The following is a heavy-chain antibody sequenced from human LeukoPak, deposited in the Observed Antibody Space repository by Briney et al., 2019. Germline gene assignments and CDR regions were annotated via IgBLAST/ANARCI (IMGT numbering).Heavy chain of an antibody. Sequence: PSETLSLTCAVYGGSFSGYYWSWIRQPPGKGLEWIGYIYYSRSTNYNPSLKSRVTISVDTSKNQFSLKLSSMPAADTAVYYCAQIRPSTYYDSSGSFDYWGQGTLVTVSS. CDR2: IYYSRST. CDR3: AQIRPSTYYDSSGSFDY. J-gene: IGHJ4*02. V-gene: IGHV4-59*08. CDR1: GGSFSGYY. D-gene: IGHD3-22*01.